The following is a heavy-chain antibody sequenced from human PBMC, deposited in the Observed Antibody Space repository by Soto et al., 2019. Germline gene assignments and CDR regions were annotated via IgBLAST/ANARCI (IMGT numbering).Heavy chain of an antibody. CDR3: ARSRGGHYDSSGDAIRLGP. CDR1: GYTFTSYG. V-gene: IGHV1-18*01. CDR2: ISAYNGNT. J-gene: IGHJ5*02. D-gene: IGHD3-22*01. Sequence: ASVKVSCKASGYTFTSYGISWVRQAPGQGLEWMGWISAYNGNTNYAQKLQGRVTMTTDTSTSTAYMELRSLRSDDTAVYYCARSRGGHYDSSGDAIRLGPWGQGTLVNVSS.